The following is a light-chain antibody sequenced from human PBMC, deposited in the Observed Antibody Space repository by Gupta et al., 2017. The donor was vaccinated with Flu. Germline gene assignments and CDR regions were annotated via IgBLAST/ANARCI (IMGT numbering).Light chain of an antibody. J-gene: IGLJ2*01. CDR2: EVS. Sequence: HSALTQPPPASGSRGQSVPVSCSGTSSDIRANKYVSWYQQYPGKAPDLILSEVSKRPSGVPERFSGSRSGKTATLTICGLQPEDEADYYCRSYESNVRILFGGGTKVTVL. CDR1: SSDIRANKY. CDR3: RSYESNVRIL. V-gene: IGLV2-8*01.